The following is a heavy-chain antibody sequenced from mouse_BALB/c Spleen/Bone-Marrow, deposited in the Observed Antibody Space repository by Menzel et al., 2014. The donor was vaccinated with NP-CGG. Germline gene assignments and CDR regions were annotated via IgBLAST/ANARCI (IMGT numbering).Heavy chain of an antibody. D-gene: IGHD2-3*01. Sequence: QVQLQQSGAELVKPGASVKMSCKASGYTFTSCRMHWVKQRPGHGLEWIGLIDPSDSYTSYNQNFKGKATLTVDTSSNTAYMQLSSLTSEDSAVYYCSREDGNHYFDYWGQGTTLAVSS. CDR2: IDPSDSYT. V-gene: IGHV1S127*01. J-gene: IGHJ2*01. CDR1: GYTFTSCR. CDR3: SREDGNHYFDY.